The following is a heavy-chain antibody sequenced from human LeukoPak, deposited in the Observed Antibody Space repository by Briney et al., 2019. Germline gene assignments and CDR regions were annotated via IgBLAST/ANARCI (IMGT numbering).Heavy chain of an antibody. Sequence: PSETLSLTCTVSGGSISSSSYYWGWIRQPPGKGLEWIGSIYYSGSTYYNPSLKSRVTISVDTSKNQFSLKLSSVTAADTAVYYCASWTMVRGVNNYFDYWGQGTLVTVSS. D-gene: IGHD3-10*01. V-gene: IGHV4-39*07. CDR3: ASWTMVRGVNNYFDY. CDR2: IYYSGST. J-gene: IGHJ4*02. CDR1: GGSISSSSYY.